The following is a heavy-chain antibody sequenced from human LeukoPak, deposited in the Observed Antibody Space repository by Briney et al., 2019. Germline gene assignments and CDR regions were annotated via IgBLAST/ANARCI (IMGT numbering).Heavy chain of an antibody. Sequence: GESLKISCKGSGYSFTNYWIGWVRQMPGKGLEWMGFIYPGDSNTRYSPSFQGQVTISADKSISTAYLQWSSLKASDTAIYYCARHKGSTDWYYFDYWGQGTLVTVSS. CDR2: IYPGDSNT. CDR1: GYSFTNYW. CDR3: ARHKGSTDWYYFDY. D-gene: IGHD3-9*01. J-gene: IGHJ4*02. V-gene: IGHV5-51*01.